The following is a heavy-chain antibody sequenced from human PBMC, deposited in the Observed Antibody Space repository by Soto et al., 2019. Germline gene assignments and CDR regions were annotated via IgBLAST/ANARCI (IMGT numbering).Heavy chain of an antibody. D-gene: IGHD2-21*01. J-gene: IGHJ6*03. V-gene: IGHV1-69*02. CDR3: AKSLVFVDNAYMDV. Sequence: QVQLVQSGAEVKKPGSSVKVSCEASGGSFSSYIFTWVRQAPGQGLEWMGRSIPIQGKADYALKFQDRVTISADKSTKTVYMELRGLRHEDTAVYYCAKSLVFVDNAYMDVWGKGTTVTVSS. CDR1: GGSFSSYI. CDR2: SIPIQGKA.